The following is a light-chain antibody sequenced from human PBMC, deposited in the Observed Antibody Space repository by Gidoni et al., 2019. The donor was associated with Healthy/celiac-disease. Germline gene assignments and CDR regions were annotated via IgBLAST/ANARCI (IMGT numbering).Light chain of an antibody. CDR2: KAS. J-gene: IGKJ1*01. CDR3: QQYNSYPWT. CDR1: QSISSW. V-gene: IGKV1-5*03. Sequence: QMTQSPSTLSASVGDRVTITCRASQSISSWLAWYQQKPGKAPKLLIYKASSLESGVPSRFSGSGSGTEFTLTISSLQPDDFATYYCQQYNSYPWTFGQGTKVEIK.